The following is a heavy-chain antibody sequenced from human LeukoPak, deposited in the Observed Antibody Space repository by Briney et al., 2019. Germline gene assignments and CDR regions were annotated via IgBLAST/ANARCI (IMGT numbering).Heavy chain of an antibody. V-gene: IGHV3-30-3*01. CDR2: ISYEGSNK. CDR3: ARDLVNWARSIYAMDV. J-gene: IGHJ6*02. Sequence: GGSLRLSRAASGFTFSSYAMHWVRHAPGKGREWVAVISYEGSNKYNADSVKGRFTISRDNSNNTLYLQMNSLRAEDTAVYYCARDLVNWARSIYAMDVWGQGTTVIVSS. CDR1: GFTFSSYA. D-gene: IGHD7-27*01.